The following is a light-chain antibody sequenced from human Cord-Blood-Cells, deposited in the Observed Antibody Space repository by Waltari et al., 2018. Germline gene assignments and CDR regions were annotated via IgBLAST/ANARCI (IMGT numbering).Light chain of an antibody. CDR1: SSDVGGYNY. Sequence: QSALTQPASVSGSPGQSITISCTGTSSDVGGYNYVSWYQQHPGKAPKLMIYEVSNRPAGVSHRFSGSNSGNTASLTISGLQAEDEADYYFSSYTSSSTWVFGGGTKLTVL. CDR3: SSYTSSSTWV. J-gene: IGLJ3*02. V-gene: IGLV2-14*01. CDR2: EVS.